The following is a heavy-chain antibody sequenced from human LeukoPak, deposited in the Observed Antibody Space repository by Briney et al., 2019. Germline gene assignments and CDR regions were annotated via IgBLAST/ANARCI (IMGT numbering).Heavy chain of an antibody. V-gene: IGHV4-34*01. J-gene: IGHJ4*02. D-gene: IGHD3-9*01. CDR1: GGSFSGYY. CDR2: INHSGST. Sequence: PSETLSLTCAVYGGSFSGYYWSWIRQPPGKGLEWIGEINHSGSTNYNPSLKSRVTISVDTSKNQLSLKLSSVTAADTAVYDCARYNYYDILTGYQYYFDYWGQGTLVTVSS. CDR3: ARYNYYDILTGYQYYFDY.